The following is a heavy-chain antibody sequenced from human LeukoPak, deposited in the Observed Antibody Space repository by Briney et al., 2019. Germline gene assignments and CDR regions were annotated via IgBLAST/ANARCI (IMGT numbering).Heavy chain of an antibody. CDR2: IYSGGNT. V-gene: IGHV3-66*01. CDR1: GFIVSRNY. J-gene: IGHJ4*02. CDR3: ASGAGRGGADWEFDY. D-gene: IGHD2-21*02. Sequence: GGSLRLSCGVSGFIVSRNYISWVRQAPGKGLEWVSVIYSGGNTDYADSVRGRFTISRDISKNTVYLQMNSLRSEDTAVYHCASGAGRGGADWEFDYWGQGTLSPSPQ.